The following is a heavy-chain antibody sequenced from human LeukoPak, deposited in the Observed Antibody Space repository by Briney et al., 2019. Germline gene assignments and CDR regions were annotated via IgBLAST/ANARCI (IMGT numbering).Heavy chain of an antibody. J-gene: IGHJ3*02. CDR1: GGSISSGSYG. Sequence: PSETLSLTCTVSGGSISSGSYGWGWIRQPAGKGREWIVRIYTSGSINYNPSHKRRFTISVDTSKNQFSLKLSSVTAADTAVYYCARGRRYGAFDIWGQGTMVTVSS. V-gene: IGHV4-61*02. CDR2: IYTSGSI. D-gene: IGHD1-14*01. CDR3: ARGRRYGAFDI.